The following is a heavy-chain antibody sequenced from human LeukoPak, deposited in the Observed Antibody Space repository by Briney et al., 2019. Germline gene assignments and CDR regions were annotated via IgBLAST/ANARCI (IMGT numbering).Heavy chain of an antibody. D-gene: IGHD6-13*01. CDR2: INHNSGGK. J-gene: IGHJ4*02. Sequence: ASVKVSCKAAGYTFTGYYMHWVRQAPGQGLEWMGWINHNSGGKNYAQKFQGRVTMTRDTSISTAYMELSRLRSDDTAVYYCAREPSSLYSCSWEDYWGQGSLVTVSS. CDR1: GYTFTGYY. CDR3: AREPSSLYSCSWEDY. V-gene: IGHV1-2*02.